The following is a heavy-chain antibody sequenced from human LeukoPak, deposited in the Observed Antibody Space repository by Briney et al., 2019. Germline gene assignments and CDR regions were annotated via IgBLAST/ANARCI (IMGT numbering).Heavy chain of an antibody. Sequence: SETLSLTCTVSGGSISSSSYYWGWIRQPPGKGLEWIGSIYYSGSTYHNPSLKSRVTISVDTSKIQFSLKLNSVTAADTAVYYCARHAYCGGDCFWFDPWGQGTLVTVSS. V-gene: IGHV4-39*01. CDR2: IYYSGST. CDR1: GGSISSSSYY. D-gene: IGHD2-21*02. J-gene: IGHJ5*02. CDR3: ARHAYCGGDCFWFDP.